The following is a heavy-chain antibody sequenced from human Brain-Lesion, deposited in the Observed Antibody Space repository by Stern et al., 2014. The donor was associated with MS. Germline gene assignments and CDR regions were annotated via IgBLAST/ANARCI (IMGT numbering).Heavy chain of an antibody. Sequence: MQLVESGGGVVQPGRPLRLSCVASPPPPPPPPPPSLPQAPAKGLEWRAGVSYDGSNKYYADSVKGRFTISRDNSQNTLYMQMSSLRPEDTAVYYCAKDRQYLTYFFDHWGQGSLVTVSS. V-gene: IGHV3-30*18. CDR3: AKDRQYLTYFFDH. J-gene: IGHJ5*02. CDR2: VSYDGSNK. CDR1: PPPPPPPP. D-gene: IGHD2/OR15-2a*01.